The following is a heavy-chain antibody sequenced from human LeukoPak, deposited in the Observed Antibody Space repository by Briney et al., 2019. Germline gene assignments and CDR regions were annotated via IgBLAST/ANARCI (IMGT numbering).Heavy chain of an antibody. V-gene: IGHV3-7*01. Sequence: GGSLRLSCAASGFTFSDYWVSWVRQAPGKGLEWVASIKQDGSEKYYVDSVNGRFTISKDKPKNSLYLQMTSLRAEDTAVYYCARATRGLDPWGQGTLVTVSS. J-gene: IGHJ5*02. D-gene: IGHD3-10*01. CDR3: ARATRGLDP. CDR2: IKQDGSEK. CDR1: GFTFSDYW.